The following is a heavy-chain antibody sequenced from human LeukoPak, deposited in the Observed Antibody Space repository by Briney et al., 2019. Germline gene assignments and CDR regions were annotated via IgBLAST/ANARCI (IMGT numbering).Heavy chain of an antibody. V-gene: IGHV3-64D*06. J-gene: IGHJ5*02. Sequence: GGSLRLSCSASGFTFSTHTMYWVRQAPGKGLEYVSGISSNGGSTNYADSVKGGFTISRDNSKNTLYLQMSSLRAEDTAVYYCVKSDRPDYADFGLGSWGQGTLVTVSS. CDR3: VKSDRPDYADFGLGS. CDR2: ISSNGGST. D-gene: IGHD4-17*01. CDR1: GFTFSTHT.